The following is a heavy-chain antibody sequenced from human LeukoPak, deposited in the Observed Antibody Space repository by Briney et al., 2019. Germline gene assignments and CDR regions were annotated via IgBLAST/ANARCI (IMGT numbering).Heavy chain of an antibody. Sequence: GGSLRLSCAASGFTVSSNYMSWVRQAPGKGLEWVSVIYSGGSTYYADSVKGRFTISRDNSKNTLYLQMNSLRAEDTAVYYCARSDHYYYYGMDVWGRGTTVTVSS. J-gene: IGHJ6*02. CDR2: IYSGGST. V-gene: IGHV3-53*01. CDR1: GFTVSSNY. CDR3: ARSDHYYYYGMDV.